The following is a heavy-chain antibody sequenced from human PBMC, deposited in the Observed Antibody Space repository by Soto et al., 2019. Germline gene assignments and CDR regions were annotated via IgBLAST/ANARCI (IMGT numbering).Heavy chain of an antibody. V-gene: IGHV3-30*18. J-gene: IGHJ4*02. CDR1: GFTFSSHG. D-gene: IGHD1-26*01. Sequence: GGSLRLSCAASGFTFSSHGMHWVRQAPGKGLEWVAVISYDGSNKYYADSVKGRFTISRDNSKNTLYLQMNSLRAEDTAVYYCAKALFVGATMGYYFDYWGQGTLVTVSS. CDR3: AKALFVGATMGYYFDY. CDR2: ISYDGSNK.